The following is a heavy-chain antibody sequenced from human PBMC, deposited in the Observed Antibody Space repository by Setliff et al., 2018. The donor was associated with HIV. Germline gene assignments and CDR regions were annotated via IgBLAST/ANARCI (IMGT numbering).Heavy chain of an antibody. J-gene: IGHJ4*02. CDR1: GFTFSIYA. D-gene: IGHD2-15*01. CDR2: ISGSGGTT. Sequence: LSCAASGFTFSIYAMSWVRQAPGKGLEWVSGISGSGGTTNYADSVKGRFTISRDNSKNMVFLQMNSLRVEDTALYYCARVGRGGSDGFDYWGQGAPVTVSS. V-gene: IGHV3-23*01. CDR3: ARVGRGGSDGFDY.